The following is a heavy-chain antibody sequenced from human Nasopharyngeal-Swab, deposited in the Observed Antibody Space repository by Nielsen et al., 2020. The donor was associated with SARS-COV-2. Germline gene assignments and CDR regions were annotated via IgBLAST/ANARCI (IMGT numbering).Heavy chain of an antibody. V-gene: IGHV3-30-3*01. CDR2: ISYDGSNK. D-gene: IGHD3-22*01. Sequence: GGSLRLSCAASGFTFSRYTMHWVRQAPGKGLEWVAVISYDGSNKYYADSVKGRFTISRDISKNTLYLQMNGLRADDTAVFYCASTPLDSSGYYYAFHYWGRGTLVTVSS. CDR3: ASTPLDSSGYYYAFHY. J-gene: IGHJ4*02. CDR1: GFTFSRYT.